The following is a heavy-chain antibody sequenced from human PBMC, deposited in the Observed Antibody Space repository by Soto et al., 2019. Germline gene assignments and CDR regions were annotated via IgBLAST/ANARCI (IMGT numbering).Heavy chain of an antibody. CDR2: INHSGST. J-gene: IGHJ4*02. V-gene: IGHV4-34*01. CDR1: GGSFSGYY. D-gene: IGHD4-17*01. CDR3: ASSCCDYACMSPHDY. Sequence: SSETLSLTCAVYGGSFSGYYWSWIRQPPGKGLEWIGEINHSGSTNYNPSLKSRVTISVDTSKNQFSLKLSSVTAADTAVYYCASSCCDYACMSPHDYWGQGTLVTVSS.